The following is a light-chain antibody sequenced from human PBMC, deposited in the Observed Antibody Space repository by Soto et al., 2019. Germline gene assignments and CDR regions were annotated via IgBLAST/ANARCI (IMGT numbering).Light chain of an antibody. J-gene: IGKJ2*01. CDR1: QSLAYSDGNTY. CDR2: KVS. Sequence: DVVMTQSPLSLPVTLGQPASISCRSSQSLAYSDGNTYLNWFQQRPGQSPRRLIYKVSTRESGVRDRFSGSGSGTDFTLKISRVEAEDVGVYYCMQGTHWPPYTFGQGTKLEIK. CDR3: MQGTHWPPYT. V-gene: IGKV2-30*01.